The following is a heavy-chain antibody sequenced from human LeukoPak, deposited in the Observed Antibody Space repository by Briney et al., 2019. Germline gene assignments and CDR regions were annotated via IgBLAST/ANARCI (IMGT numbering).Heavy chain of an antibody. CDR2: ISGSGGST. J-gene: IGHJ4*02. CDR3: AKVMAVAARRGNIDY. Sequence: AGGSLRLSCAASGFTFSSHAMNWVRQAPGKGLEWVSAISGSGGSTYYADSVKGRFTISRDNSKNTLYVQMNSLRAEDTAIYYCAKVMAVAARRGNIDYWGQGTLATVSS. CDR1: GFTFSSHA. V-gene: IGHV3-23*01. D-gene: IGHD6-19*01.